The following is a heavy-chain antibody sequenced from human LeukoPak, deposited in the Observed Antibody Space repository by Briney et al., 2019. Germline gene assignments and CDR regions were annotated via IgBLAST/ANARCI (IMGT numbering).Heavy chain of an antibody. V-gene: IGHV5-51*01. CDR2: IYPSESDT. D-gene: IGHD2-2*01. Sequence: GESLKIPCKGSGYSFTSYWIGWVRQMPGNGLEWMGIIYPSESDTRYSPSSQAQVTMSADKSISTAYLQWSSLKASDTAIYYCASPSSTRSQGMDVWGKGTTVTVSS. J-gene: IGHJ6*04. CDR3: ASPSSTRSQGMDV. CDR1: GYSFTSYW.